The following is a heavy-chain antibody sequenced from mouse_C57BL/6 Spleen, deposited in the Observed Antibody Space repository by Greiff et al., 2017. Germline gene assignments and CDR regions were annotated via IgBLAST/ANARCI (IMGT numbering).Heavy chain of an antibody. CDR1: GFTFSSYA. CDR3: ARDDQYYFDY. J-gene: IGHJ2*01. V-gene: IGHV5-4*01. Sequence: EVMLVESGGGLVKPGGSLKLSCAASGFTFSSYAMSWVRQTPEKRLEWVATISDGGSYTYYPDNVKGRFTISRDNAKNHLYLQMSHLKSEDTAMYYCARDDQYYFDYWGQGTTRTVSS. CDR2: ISDGGSYT.